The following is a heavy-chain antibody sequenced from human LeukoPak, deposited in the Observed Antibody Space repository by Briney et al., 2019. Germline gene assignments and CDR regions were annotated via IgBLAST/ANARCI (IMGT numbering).Heavy chain of an antibody. Sequence: PSETLSLTCAVYGGSFSGYYWSWIRPPPGKGLEWIGNIYYSGSTYYNASLQSRVTISIDTSKNQFSLRLNSVTAADTAMYYCAKSGGYGLIDYWAREPWSPSP. CDR1: GGSFSGYY. CDR3: AKSGGYGLIDY. D-gene: IGHD1-26*01. V-gene: IGHV4-34*01. J-gene: IGHJ4*02. CDR2: IYYSGST.